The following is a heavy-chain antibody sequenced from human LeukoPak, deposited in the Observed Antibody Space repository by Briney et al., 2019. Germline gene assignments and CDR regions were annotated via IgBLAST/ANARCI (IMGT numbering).Heavy chain of an antibody. CDR3: ARGGYGMDV. J-gene: IGHJ6*02. CDR2: IKQDGSEK. V-gene: IGHV3-7*01. CDR1: GFTFSSYW. Sequence: GGSLRLSCAASGFTFSSYWMSWVPQTPGKGREWVANIKQDGSEKYYVDSVKGRFTISRDNAKNSLYLQMNSLRAEDTAVYYCARGGYGMDVWGQGTTVTVSS.